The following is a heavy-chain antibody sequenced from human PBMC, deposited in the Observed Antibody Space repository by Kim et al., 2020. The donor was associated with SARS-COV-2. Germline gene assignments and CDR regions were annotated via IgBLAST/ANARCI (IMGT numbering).Heavy chain of an antibody. Sequence: SETLSLTCTVSGGSISSYYWSWIRQPAGKGLEWIGRIYTSGSTNYNPSLKSRVTMSVDTSKNQFSLKLSSVTAADTAVYYYASSPQAWFGELLPPHGAFDIWGQGTMVTVSS. D-gene: IGHD3-10*01. V-gene: IGHV4-4*07. CDR1: GGSISSYY. CDR3: ASSPQAWFGELLPPHGAFDI. CDR2: IYTSGST. J-gene: IGHJ3*02.